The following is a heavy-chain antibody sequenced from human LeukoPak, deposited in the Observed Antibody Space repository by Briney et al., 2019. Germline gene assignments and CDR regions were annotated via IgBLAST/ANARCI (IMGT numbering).Heavy chain of an antibody. J-gene: IGHJ4*02. CDR2: INQRGST. V-gene: IGHV4-34*01. D-gene: IGHD6-19*01. Sequence: SSETLSLSWAVCGGSFSVHYWSGIRHSPGRGLEWVWEINQRGSTKYNPSLKCRVNVSVDTSQNQFSLKLNSVTAADTGVYYCATKSSVEVAANHPYFAYWGQGTLVTVSS. CDR1: GGSFSVHY. CDR3: ATKSSVEVAANHPYFAY.